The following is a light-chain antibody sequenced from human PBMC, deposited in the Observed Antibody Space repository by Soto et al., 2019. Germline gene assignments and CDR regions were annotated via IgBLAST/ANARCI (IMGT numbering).Light chain of an antibody. V-gene: IGLV2-23*02. CDR1: SGDVGSYNL. CDR3: CSYAGSSTLV. CDR2: EVS. J-gene: IGLJ2*01. Sequence: QSVLTQPASVSGSPGQSITISCTGTSGDVGSYNLVSWYRQHPGKAPKLMISEVSKRPSGVSNRFSGSKSGNTASLTISGLQAEDEADYYCCSYAGSSTLVFGGGTQLTVL.